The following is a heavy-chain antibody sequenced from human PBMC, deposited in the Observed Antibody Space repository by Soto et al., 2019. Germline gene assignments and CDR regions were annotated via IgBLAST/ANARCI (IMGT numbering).Heavy chain of an antibody. CDR1: GFTFSSYG. CDR3: AKDIRDGYSHDAFDI. J-gene: IGHJ3*02. D-gene: IGHD4-4*01. Sequence: SLRLSCAASGFTFSSYGMHWVRQAPGKGLEWVAVISYDGSNKYYADSVKGRFTISRDNSKNTLYLQMNSLRAEDTAVYYCAKDIRDGYSHDAFDIWGQGTMVTVSS. V-gene: IGHV3-30*18. CDR2: ISYDGSNK.